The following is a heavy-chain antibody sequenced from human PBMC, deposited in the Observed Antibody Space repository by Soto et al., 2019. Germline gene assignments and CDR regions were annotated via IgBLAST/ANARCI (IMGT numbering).Heavy chain of an antibody. J-gene: IGHJ4*02. CDR3: ARRGGALGY. V-gene: IGHV3-23*01. D-gene: IGHD3-16*01. CDR1: GFTFSSYA. CDR2: ITGSGSTT. Sequence: EVQLMESGGGLVQPGGSLRLSCAASGFTFSSYAMSWVRQAPGKGLEWVSVITGSGSTTYYANSVKGRFTIPRDNSKNALYRQMNSMRAEVTAVYYCARRGGALGYWGQGTLVTVSS.